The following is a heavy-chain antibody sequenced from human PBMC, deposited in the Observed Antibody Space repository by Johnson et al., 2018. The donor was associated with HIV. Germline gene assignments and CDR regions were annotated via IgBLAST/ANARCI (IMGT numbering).Heavy chain of an antibody. Sequence: VQLVESGGGLIQPGGSLRLSCAASGFTVSSNYMSWVRQAPGKGLEWVSYISSSGSTIYYADSVRGRFTISRDNAKNSLYLQMNSLKAEDTAVYYCEGGGNKAFDIWGQGTMVTVSS. J-gene: IGHJ3*02. D-gene: IGHD3-16*01. CDR1: GFTVSSNY. V-gene: IGHV3-11*04. CDR3: EGGGNKAFDI. CDR2: ISSSGSTI.